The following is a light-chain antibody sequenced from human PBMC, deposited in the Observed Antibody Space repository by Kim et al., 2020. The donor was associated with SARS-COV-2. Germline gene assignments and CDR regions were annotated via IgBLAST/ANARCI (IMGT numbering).Light chain of an antibody. Sequence: ASVVDRVTITCRASQGIRNDVGWYQQKPGKAPKGLIFGASTLQGGVPSRFSCSGSGTEFTLTISSLQPEDFATYYCQQFNTYPLTFGGGTKVDIK. CDR2: GAS. J-gene: IGKJ4*01. CDR1: QGIRND. V-gene: IGKV1-17*01. CDR3: QQFNTYPLT.